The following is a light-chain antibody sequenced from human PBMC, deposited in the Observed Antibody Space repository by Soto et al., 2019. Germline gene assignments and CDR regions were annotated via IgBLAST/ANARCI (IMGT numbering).Light chain of an antibody. J-gene: IGKJ4*01. CDR1: QSVSNNY. V-gene: IGKV3-20*01. Sequence: EIVLTQSPGTLSLPPGERATLSCRASQSVSNNYLAWYQQKPGQAPRLLIYGASRRATGIPDRFSGSGSGTDFTLTISRLEPEDFAVYSCQQYGSSPLTFGGGTKVEIK. CDR2: GAS. CDR3: QQYGSSPLT.